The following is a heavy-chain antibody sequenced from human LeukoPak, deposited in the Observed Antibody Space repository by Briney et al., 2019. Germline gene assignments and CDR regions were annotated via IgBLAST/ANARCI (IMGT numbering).Heavy chain of an antibody. V-gene: IGHV3-7*01. CDR2: IKPDGSEK. CDR1: GFTFSSYW. D-gene: IGHD3-10*01. Sequence: GSLRLSCAASGFTFSSYWMSWVRQSPGKGLEWVANIKPDGSEKYFMDSVKGRFTISRDNAKNALYLEMNSLRAEDTAEYFCARERMYSGSGSTYPYYDYWGQGTLVTVSS. CDR3: ARERMYSGSGSTYPYYDY. J-gene: IGHJ4*02.